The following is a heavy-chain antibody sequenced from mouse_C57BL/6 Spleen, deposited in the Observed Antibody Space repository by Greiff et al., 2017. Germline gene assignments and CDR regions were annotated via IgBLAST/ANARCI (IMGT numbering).Heavy chain of an antibody. J-gene: IGHJ3*01. CDR2: IRNKANGYTT. Sequence: EVMLVESGGGLVQPGGSLSLSCAASGFTFTDYYMSWVRQPPGKALEWLGFIRNKANGYTTEYSASVKGRFTISRDNSQSILYLQMNALRAEDSATYYCARYMAGYSFAYWGQGTLVTVSA. CDR3: ARYMAGYSFAY. CDR1: GFTFTDYY. D-gene: IGHD2-3*01. V-gene: IGHV7-3*01.